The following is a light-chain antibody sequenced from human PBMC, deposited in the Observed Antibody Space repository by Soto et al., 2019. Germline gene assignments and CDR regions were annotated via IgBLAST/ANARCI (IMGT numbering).Light chain of an antibody. CDR1: QSVSKY. V-gene: IGKV3-11*01. J-gene: IGKJ4*01. CDR3: QQRSNWPQIT. CDR2: DAS. Sequence: EIVLTQSPATLSLSPGERATLSCRASQSVSKYLAWYQQKPGEAPRLLIHDASNRATAVPARFSGSGSGTDFTLTISSLEPEYFGVYYCQQRSNWPQITFGGGTKVEIK.